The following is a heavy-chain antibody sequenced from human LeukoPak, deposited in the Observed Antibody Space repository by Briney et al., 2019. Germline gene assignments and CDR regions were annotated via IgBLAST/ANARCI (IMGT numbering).Heavy chain of an antibody. CDR2: VYLGDSDT. CDR1: GNTFNNYW. CDR3: ARLEGLQLRASFDY. V-gene: IGHV5-51*01. J-gene: IGHJ4*02. D-gene: IGHD1-1*01. Sequence: GESLKISCKGSGNTFNNYWIAWVRQMPGKGLEWMGIVYLGDSDTRYSPSFQGQVTISADKSTNTAYLQWSGLKASDTAMYYCARLEGLQLRASFDYWGQGTLVTVSS.